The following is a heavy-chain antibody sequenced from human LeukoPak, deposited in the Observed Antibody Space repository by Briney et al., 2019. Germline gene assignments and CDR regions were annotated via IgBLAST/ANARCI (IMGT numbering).Heavy chain of an antibody. CDR1: GGSFSDYY. CDR2: IYHSGPS. CDR3: AKAAKFYYGSQTYYYFDY. V-gene: IGHV4-59*01. J-gene: IGHJ4*02. D-gene: IGHD3-10*01. Sequence: PSETLSLTCTISGGSFSDYYWSWIRQSPGKGLEWIGYIYHSGPSNYNPSLKSRVAMSVDTSKSQFSLSLTSVTTADTAVYYCAKAAKFYYGSQTYYYFDYWGQGVLVTVSS.